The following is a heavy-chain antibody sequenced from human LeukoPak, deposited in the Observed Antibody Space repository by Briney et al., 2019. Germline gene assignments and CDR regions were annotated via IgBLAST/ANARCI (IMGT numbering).Heavy chain of an antibody. CDR2: IYYSGST. CDR1: GGSISSGGYY. CDR3: ARRNHSYWYFDL. V-gene: IGHV4-61*08. J-gene: IGHJ2*01. Sequence: SETLSLTCTVSGGSISSGGYYWSWIRQPPGKGLEWIGYIYYSGSTSYNPSLKSRVTISADTSKNQFSLNLSSVTAADTAVYYCARRNHSYWYFDLWGRGTLVTVSP.